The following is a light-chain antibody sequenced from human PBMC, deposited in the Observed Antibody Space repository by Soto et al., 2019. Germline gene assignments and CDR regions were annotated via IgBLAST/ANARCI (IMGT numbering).Light chain of an antibody. CDR2: GAS. J-gene: IGKJ1*01. V-gene: IGKV3-20*01. CDR1: QSVSSSY. Sequence: EIVLTQSPGTLSLSPGERATLSCRASQSVSSSYLAWYQQKPGQAPRLLLFGASIRDTGIPDRFSGSGSGTDFTLTISRLEPEDFAVYYCQQYGSSPRTFGQGTKVDIK. CDR3: QQYGSSPRT.